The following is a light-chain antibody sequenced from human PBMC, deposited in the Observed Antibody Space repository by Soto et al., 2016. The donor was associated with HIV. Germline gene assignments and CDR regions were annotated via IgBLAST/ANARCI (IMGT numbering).Light chain of an antibody. CDR3: QQYNSYPIT. J-gene: IGKJ5*01. CDR2: AAF. V-gene: IGKV1-33*01. Sequence: DIQMTQSPSPLSASVGDRVTITCQASQDINNNLNWFQQKPGKAPKLLIYAAFNLEVGVPSRFSGSGSGTDFTLTISSLQPEDFATYYCQQYNSYPITFGQGTRLEIK. CDR1: QDINNN.